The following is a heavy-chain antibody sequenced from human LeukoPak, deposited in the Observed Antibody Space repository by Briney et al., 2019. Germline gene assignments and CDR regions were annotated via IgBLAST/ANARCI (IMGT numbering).Heavy chain of an antibody. Sequence: GGSLRLSCAASGFTFSTYSMHWVRQAPGKGLEWVALTSYDGSTKYYADSVKGRFIISKDNSRNTLYLQMNSLKVEDTAMYYCAKPSGEYFDYWGQGTLVTVSS. CDR2: TSYDGSTK. V-gene: IGHV3-30*18. CDR3: AKPSGEYFDY. J-gene: IGHJ4*02. CDR1: GFTFSTYS.